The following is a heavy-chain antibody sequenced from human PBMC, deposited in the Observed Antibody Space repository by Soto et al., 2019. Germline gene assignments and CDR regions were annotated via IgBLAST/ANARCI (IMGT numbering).Heavy chain of an antibody. J-gene: IGHJ3*02. V-gene: IGHV1-69*13. CDR2: IIPIFGTA. CDR1: GGTFSSYA. Sequence: AASVKVSCKASGGTFSSYAISWVRQAPGQGLEWMGGIIPIFGTANYAQKFQGRVTITADESTSTAYMELSSLRSEDTAVYYCARPGSYLGLDAFDIWGQGTMVTVSS. CDR3: ARPGSYLGLDAFDI. D-gene: IGHD1-26*01.